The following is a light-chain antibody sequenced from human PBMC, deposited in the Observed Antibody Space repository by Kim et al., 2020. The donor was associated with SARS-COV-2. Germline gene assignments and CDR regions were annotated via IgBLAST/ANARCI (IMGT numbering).Light chain of an antibody. Sequence: GQSITNSCTASSSDVGGYNYDAWYQQHPAKDPKLMMNDDSNRPSGVANRFSGGKSSNTAALTIFGLQAEDEADYYCSTYTSSSNYVFGTGTKVTVL. CDR1: SSDVGGYNY. CDR2: DDS. CDR3: STYTSSSNYV. V-gene: IGLV2-14*03. J-gene: IGLJ1*01.